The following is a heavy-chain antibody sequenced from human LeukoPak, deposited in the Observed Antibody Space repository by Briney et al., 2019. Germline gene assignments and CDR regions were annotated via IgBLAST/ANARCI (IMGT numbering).Heavy chain of an antibody. D-gene: IGHD5-24*01. V-gene: IGHV3-23*01. CDR3: AKVEVRVDMVADYFDH. CDR2: ISGNGRDT. J-gene: IGHJ4*02. CDR1: GFTFRTYA. Sequence: GGSLRLSCAASGFTFRTYAMSWVRQAPGKGLEWVSSISGNGRDTYYAASVKGRFTVSRDNFKNTLYLQMNGLRAEDTAVYYCAKVEVRVDMVADYFDHWGQGTLLTVSS.